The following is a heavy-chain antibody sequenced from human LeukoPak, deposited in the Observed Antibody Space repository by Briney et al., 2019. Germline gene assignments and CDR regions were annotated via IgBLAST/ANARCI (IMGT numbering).Heavy chain of an antibody. CDR2: IIPILGTA. V-gene: IGHV1-69*05. D-gene: IGHD1-26*01. Sequence: SVKVSCKASGGTFSSYAISWVRQAPGQGLEWMGGIIPILGTANYAQKFQGRVTITTDESTSTAYMELSSLRSEDTAVYYCATSLYSGSYWGYYYYYMDVWGKGTTVTVSS. CDR3: ATSLYSGSYWGYYYYYMDV. CDR1: GGTFSSYA. J-gene: IGHJ6*03.